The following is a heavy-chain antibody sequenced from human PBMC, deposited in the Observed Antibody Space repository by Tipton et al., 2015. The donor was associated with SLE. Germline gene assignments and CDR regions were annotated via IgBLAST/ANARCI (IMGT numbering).Heavy chain of an antibody. CDR2: ISGDARSI. V-gene: IGHV3-74*01. CDR3: VSGGLVTSSWYDRPDY. Sequence: SLRLSCAASGFTFSNYWMHWVRQAPGKGLVWVSRISGDARSISYTDSVKGRFTISRDNAKSTLFLQMNSLRAEDTALYDCVSGGLVTSSWYDRPDYWGQGTLVTVSS. J-gene: IGHJ4*02. D-gene: IGHD6-13*01. CDR1: GFTFSNYW.